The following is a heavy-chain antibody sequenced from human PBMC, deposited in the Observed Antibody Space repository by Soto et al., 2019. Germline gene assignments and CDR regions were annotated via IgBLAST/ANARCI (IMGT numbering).Heavy chain of an antibody. V-gene: IGHV3-23*01. J-gene: IGHJ4*02. CDR2: VISSGGKT. Sequence: GGSLRLSCAASGFTFSSYAMSWVRQAPGKGLEWVSGVISSGGKTYYADSVKGRFTISRDNSKNTLYLEMSSLRAEDTAVYFCTSRVFPAYWGQGTLVTVSS. D-gene: IGHD2-21*01. CDR3: TSRVFPAY. CDR1: GFTFSSYA.